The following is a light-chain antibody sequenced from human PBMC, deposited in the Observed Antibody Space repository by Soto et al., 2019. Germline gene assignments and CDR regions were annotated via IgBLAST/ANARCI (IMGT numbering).Light chain of an antibody. J-gene: IGLJ2*01. CDR3: SSYTSSNTVV. Sequence: SALTQPASVSGSPGQSITISCTGTSSDVGGYNYVSWYQQHPGKAPRLIICDVTTRPSGVSNRFSGSKSGNTASLTISGLQAEDEGDYYYCSSYTSSNTVVFGGGTKLTVL. CDR1: SSDVGGYNY. V-gene: IGLV2-14*01. CDR2: DVT.